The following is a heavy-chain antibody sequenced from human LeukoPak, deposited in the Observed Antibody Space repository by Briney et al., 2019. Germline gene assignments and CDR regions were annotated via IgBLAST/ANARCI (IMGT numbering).Heavy chain of an antibody. J-gene: IGHJ4*02. CDR3: ARLQPLVIPAAKLGFDY. V-gene: IGHV3-23*01. Sequence: GGSLRLSCAASGFIFSNYEMNWVRQTLGKGLEWLSSVSGSGANTYYADSVKGRFTISRDNSRDRIYLQMNSLRTDDTAVYYCARLQPLVIPAAKLGFDYWGQGTLVTVSS. CDR1: GFIFSNYE. CDR2: VSGSGANT. D-gene: IGHD2-2*01.